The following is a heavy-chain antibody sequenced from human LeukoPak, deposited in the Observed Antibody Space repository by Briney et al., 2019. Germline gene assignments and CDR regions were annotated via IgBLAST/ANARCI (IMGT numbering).Heavy chain of an antibody. J-gene: IGHJ4*02. Sequence: GGSLRLSCAASGFTFSSYAMSWVRQAPGKGLEWVSAISGSGSSTYYADSVKGRFTISRDNSKNTLYLQMNSLRAEDTAVYYCAKVRRGQWLAQIRYYFDYWGQGTLVTVSS. D-gene: IGHD6-19*01. CDR1: GFTFSSYA. V-gene: IGHV3-23*01. CDR3: AKVRRGQWLAQIRYYFDY. CDR2: ISGSGSST.